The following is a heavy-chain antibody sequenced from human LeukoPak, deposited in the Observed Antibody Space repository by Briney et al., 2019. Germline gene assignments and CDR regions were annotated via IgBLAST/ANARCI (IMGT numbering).Heavy chain of an antibody. J-gene: IGHJ4*02. D-gene: IGHD2-8*02. CDR1: GSIFTNYW. CDR2: IYTGDSDT. CDR3: ARRVDSYWFFDC. Sequence: GAPLQISSKCSGSIFTNYWIGGVPQPPGKGRKRGGIIYTGDSDTKDITSFQGQVTISADKTSRTSFLQWSSLKDSDTAMYYCARRVDSYWFFDCWGQGPLGTVS. V-gene: IGHV5-51*01.